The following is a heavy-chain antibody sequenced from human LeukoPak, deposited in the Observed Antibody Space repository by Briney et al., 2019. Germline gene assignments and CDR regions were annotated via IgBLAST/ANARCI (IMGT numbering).Heavy chain of an antibody. Sequence: GGSLRLSCAASGFTFSSYDMHWVRQTTGKGLEWVSAIDTAGGTYYPGSVKGGFTISRENTKNFLYLQMNRLRAGDTAVYYCTRESNYYDSSTSPGYFDLWGRGTLVTVSS. CDR2: IDTAGGT. D-gene: IGHD3-22*01. V-gene: IGHV3-13*04. CDR3: TRESNYYDSSTSPGYFDL. J-gene: IGHJ2*01. CDR1: GFTFSSYD.